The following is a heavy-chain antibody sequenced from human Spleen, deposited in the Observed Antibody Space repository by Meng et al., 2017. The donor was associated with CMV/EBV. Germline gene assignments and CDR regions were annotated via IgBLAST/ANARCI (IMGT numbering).Heavy chain of an antibody. CDR3: ATPLEGCSSTSCSFDY. Sequence: LRLSCAISGDSVSSNSAAWNWIRQSPSRGLEWLGRTYYRSKWYDDYAMAVKSRITINPDTSKNQFSLKLSSVTAADTAVYYCATPLEGCSSTSCSFDYWGQGTLVTVSS. D-gene: IGHD2-2*01. V-gene: IGHV6-1*01. CDR1: GDSVSSNSAA. CDR2: TYYRSKWYD. J-gene: IGHJ4*02.